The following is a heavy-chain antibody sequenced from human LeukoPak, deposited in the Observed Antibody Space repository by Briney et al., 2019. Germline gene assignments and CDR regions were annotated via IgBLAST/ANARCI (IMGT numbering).Heavy chain of an antibody. CDR2: IWYDGSNE. J-gene: IGHJ4*02. Sequence: PGGSLRLSCATSGFTFSTYAMHWVRQAPGKGLEWVAVIWYDGSNEHYADSVKGRFTISSDNSRNTLYLQMNSLRVEDTAVYYCAREVDCSGGRCYRGEFDYWGQGTLVTVSS. V-gene: IGHV3-33*01. D-gene: IGHD2-15*01. CDR1: GFTFSTYA. CDR3: AREVDCSGGRCYRGEFDY.